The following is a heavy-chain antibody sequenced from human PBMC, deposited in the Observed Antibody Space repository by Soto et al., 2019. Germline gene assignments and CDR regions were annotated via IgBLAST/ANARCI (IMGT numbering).Heavy chain of an antibody. CDR2: IYYSGST. J-gene: IGHJ4*02. CDR1: GGSISSGDYY. CDR3: AREVYYYDSSGYYPTQIDY. V-gene: IGHV4-30-4*01. Sequence: LSLTCTVSGGSISSGDYYWSWIRQPPGKGLEWIGYIYYSGSTYYNPSLKSRVTISVDTSKNQFSLKLSSVTAADTAVYYCAREVYYYDSSGYYPTQIDYWGQGTLVTVSS. D-gene: IGHD3-22*01.